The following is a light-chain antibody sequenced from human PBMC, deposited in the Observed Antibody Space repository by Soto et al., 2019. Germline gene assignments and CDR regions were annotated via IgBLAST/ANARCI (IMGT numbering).Light chain of an antibody. V-gene: IGKV1-5*03. CDR2: KAS. CDR3: QQYISLWT. J-gene: IGKJ1*01. CDR1: QSISSW. Sequence: DIPMTQSPSTLSASVGDRVTITCRASQSISSWLAWYQQKPGKAPKLLIYKASSLESGVPSRFSGSGSGTEFTLTISSLQPDDFATYYCQQYISLWTFGQGTKVEIK.